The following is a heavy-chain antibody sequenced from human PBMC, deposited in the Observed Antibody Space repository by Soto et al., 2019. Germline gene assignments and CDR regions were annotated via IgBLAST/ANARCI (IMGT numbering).Heavy chain of an antibody. J-gene: IGHJ4*02. D-gene: IGHD6-6*01. Sequence: SGFTFSTYGMQWVRQAPGKGLVWVSWINSDGSSTSYADSVKGRFTISRDNAKNTLYLQMNSLRAEDTAVYYCASGGSSLNFDSWGQGTLVTVSS. V-gene: IGHV3-74*01. CDR2: INSDGSST. CDR3: ASGGSSLNFDS. CDR1: GFTFSTYG.